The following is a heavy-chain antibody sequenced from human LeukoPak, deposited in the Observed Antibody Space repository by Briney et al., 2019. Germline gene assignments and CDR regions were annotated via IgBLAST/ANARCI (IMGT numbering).Heavy chain of an antibody. Sequence: PGASVKVSCKASGYTFTSYYMHWVRQAPGQGLEWMGIINPSGGSTSYAQKFQGRVTMTRDMSTSTVYMEPSSLRSEDTAVYYCARALTDYGGNGGAWGQGTLVTVSS. CDR2: INPSGGST. CDR1: GYTFTSYY. D-gene: IGHD4-23*01. J-gene: IGHJ5*02. CDR3: ARALTDYGGNGGA. V-gene: IGHV1-46*01.